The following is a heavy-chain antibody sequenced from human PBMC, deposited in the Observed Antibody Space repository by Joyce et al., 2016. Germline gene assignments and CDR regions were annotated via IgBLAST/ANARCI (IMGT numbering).Heavy chain of an antibody. Sequence: VRQAPGNGLEWVAVISYDGIYKYYADSVKGRFTISRDNSKNTVFLEMNSLRTEDTAVYYCAKILTATYSSGWFLDYWGQGTLVTVSS. D-gene: IGHD6-25*01. V-gene: IGHV3-30*18. J-gene: IGHJ4*02. CDR2: ISYDGIYK. CDR3: AKILTATYSSGWFLDY.